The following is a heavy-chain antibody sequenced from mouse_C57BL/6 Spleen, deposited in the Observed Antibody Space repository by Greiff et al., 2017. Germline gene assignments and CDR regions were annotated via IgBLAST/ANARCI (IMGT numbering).Heavy chain of an antibody. CDR3: VRQVWDWDYFDY. Sequence: EVQLVESGGGLVQPKGSLKLSCAASGFSFNPYALNWVRPAPGKGLEWVARIRSKSNNYATYYADSVKDRVTIARDDSESMLYLQMNNLKTEDTSMYYCVRQVWDWDYFDYWGQGTTLTVSS. CDR2: IRSKSNNYAT. V-gene: IGHV10-1*01. J-gene: IGHJ2*01. CDR1: GFSFNPYA. D-gene: IGHD4-1*01.